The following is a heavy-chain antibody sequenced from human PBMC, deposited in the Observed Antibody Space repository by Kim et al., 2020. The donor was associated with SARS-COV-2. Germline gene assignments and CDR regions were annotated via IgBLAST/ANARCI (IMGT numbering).Heavy chain of an antibody. Sequence: SETLSLTCTVSGGSVSSGSYFGSWIRQPPGKGLEWIGYIYYSGNTNYNPSLKSRVTMSVDTSKNQFSLKLRSVTAADTAVYYCARAPNDFWSGYPYSFDYWGQGNLVTVSS. CDR3: ARAPNDFWSGYPYSFDY. CDR1: GGSVSSGSYF. J-gene: IGHJ4*02. D-gene: IGHD3-3*01. V-gene: IGHV4-61*01. CDR2: IYYSGNT.